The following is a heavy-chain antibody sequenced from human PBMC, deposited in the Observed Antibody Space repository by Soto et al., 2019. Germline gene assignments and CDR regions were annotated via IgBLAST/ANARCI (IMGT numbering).Heavy chain of an antibody. CDR1: GGTFRSYA. V-gene: IGHV1-69*01. CDR3: ARSQGSSTSLEIYYYYYGMDV. J-gene: IGHJ6*02. CDR2: IIPISGTA. D-gene: IGHD2-2*01. Sequence: QVQLVQSGAEVKKPGSSVKVSCKASGGTFRSYAISWVRQAPGQGLEWMGGIIPISGTANYAQKFQGRVTITADESTSTAYMELSSLRSEDTAVYYCARSQGSSTSLEIYYYYYGMDVWGQGTTVTVSS.